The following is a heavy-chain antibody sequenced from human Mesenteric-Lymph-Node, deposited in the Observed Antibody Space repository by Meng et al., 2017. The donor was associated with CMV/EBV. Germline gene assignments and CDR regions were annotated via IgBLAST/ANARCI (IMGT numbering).Heavy chain of an antibody. Sequence: SETLSLTCTVSGYSISSGYYWGWIRQPPGKGLEWIGSIYHSGSTYYNPSLKSRVTISVDTSKNQFSLKLGSVTAADTAVYYCFSSNYDFWSDWYFDLWGRGTLVTVSS. J-gene: IGHJ2*01. V-gene: IGHV4-38-2*02. CDR1: GYSISSGYY. D-gene: IGHD3-3*01. CDR2: IYHSGST. CDR3: FSSNYDFWSDWYFDL.